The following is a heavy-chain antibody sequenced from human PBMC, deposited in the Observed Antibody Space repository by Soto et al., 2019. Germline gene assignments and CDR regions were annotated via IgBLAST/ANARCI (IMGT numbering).Heavy chain of an antibody. CDR1: GYSLTELS. V-gene: IGHV1-24*01. CDR3: ARAFFYQGSDSRGYSFDAFDF. CDR2: FDPEEDQT. Sequence: ASVKVSCKVSGYSLTELSLHWVRQAPGKGLEWMGGFDPEEDQTFYAQRFQGRVTMTTDRSTSTAYMELRSLRSDDTAVYYCARAFFYQGSDSRGYSFDAFDFWGPGTLVTVSS. D-gene: IGHD3-22*01. J-gene: IGHJ3*01.